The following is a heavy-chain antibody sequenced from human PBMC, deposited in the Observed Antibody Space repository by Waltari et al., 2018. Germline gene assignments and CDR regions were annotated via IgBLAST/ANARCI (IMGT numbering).Heavy chain of an antibody. CDR2: INHSGST. CDR3: ARGPGVSSAAGADY. CDR1: GGSFSGYY. J-gene: IGHJ4*02. Sequence: QVQLQQWGAGLLKPSETLSLPCAVYGGSFSGYYWRWIRQPPGKGLEWIGEINHSGSTNYNPSLKSRVTISVDTSKNQFSLKLSSVTAADTAVYYCARGPGVSSAAGADYWGQGTLVTVSS. D-gene: IGHD3-22*01. V-gene: IGHV4-34*01.